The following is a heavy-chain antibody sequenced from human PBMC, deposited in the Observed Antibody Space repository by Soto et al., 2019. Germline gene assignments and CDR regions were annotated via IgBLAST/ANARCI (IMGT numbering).Heavy chain of an antibody. CDR2: ISYDGSNK. J-gene: IGHJ6*02. Sequence: GGSLRLSCAASGFTFSSYAMHWVRQAPGKGLEWVAVISYDGSNKYYADSVKGRFTISRDNSKNTLYLQMNSLRAEDTAVYYCARGWCSSTSCYQGYYYYGMDVWGQGTTVTVPS. V-gene: IGHV3-30-3*01. D-gene: IGHD2-2*01. CDR1: GFTFSSYA. CDR3: ARGWCSSTSCYQGYYYYGMDV.